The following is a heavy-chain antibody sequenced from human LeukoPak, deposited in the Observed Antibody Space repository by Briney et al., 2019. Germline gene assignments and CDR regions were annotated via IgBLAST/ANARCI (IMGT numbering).Heavy chain of an antibody. J-gene: IGHJ5*02. CDR2: IDPSDSYI. CDR1: GYSFSKYW. D-gene: IGHD2-8*02. CDR3: ATVFCTSAACDNWFDP. V-gene: IGHV5-10-1*01. Sequence: GESLKISCKGSGYSFSKYWIGWVRQMPGKGLEWMGRIDPSDSYINYSPSFQGHVTISADKSISTAYLQWSSLKASDSAMYYCATVFCTSAACDNWFDPWGQGTLVTVSS.